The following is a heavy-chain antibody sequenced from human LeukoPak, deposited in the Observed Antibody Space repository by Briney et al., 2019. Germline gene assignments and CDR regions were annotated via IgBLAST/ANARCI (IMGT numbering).Heavy chain of an antibody. V-gene: IGHV1-2*02. CDR1: GYTFTGYY. J-gene: IGHJ3*02. CDR2: INPNSGGT. Sequence: ASVKVSCKASGYTFTGYYMHWVRQAPGQGLEWMGWINPNSGGTNYAQKFQGRVTMTRDTSISTAYMELSRLRSDDTAVYYCARVPGKYDFWSGYYPDAFDIWGQGTMVTVSS. D-gene: IGHD3-3*01. CDR3: ARVPGKYDFWSGYYPDAFDI.